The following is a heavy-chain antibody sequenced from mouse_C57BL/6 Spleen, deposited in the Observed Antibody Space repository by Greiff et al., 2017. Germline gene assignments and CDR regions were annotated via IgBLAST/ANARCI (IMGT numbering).Heavy chain of an antibody. J-gene: IGHJ2*01. Sequence: QVQLQQPGAGLVRPGSSVKLSCKASGYTFTSYWMHWVPQRPIQGLEWIGNIDPSNSATHYNQKFKDKATLTVDQSYSTLYMQLSSLKSEDSAVYYCARGYYSSYCDYWGQGTTLTVSS. CDR1: GYTFTSYW. CDR3: ARGYYSSYCDY. D-gene: IGHD2-5*01. V-gene: IGHV1-52*01. CDR2: IDPSNSAT.